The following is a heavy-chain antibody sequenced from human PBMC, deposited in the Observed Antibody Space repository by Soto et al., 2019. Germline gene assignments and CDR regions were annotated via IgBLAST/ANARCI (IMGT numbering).Heavy chain of an antibody. Sequence: QVQLVESGGGLVKSGGSLRLSCAASGFTFSAYYMSWMRQAPGKGLEWLSYISSSGNTIYYATSVKGRFTISRDNAKNSLSLQMNSLTAEDTAVYYCARRLGFSGVGPSTSNWFDPWGQGTLVTVSS. CDR1: GFTFSAYY. D-gene: IGHD1-26*01. CDR3: ARRLGFSGVGPSTSNWFDP. J-gene: IGHJ5*02. CDR2: ISSSGNTI. V-gene: IGHV3-11*01.